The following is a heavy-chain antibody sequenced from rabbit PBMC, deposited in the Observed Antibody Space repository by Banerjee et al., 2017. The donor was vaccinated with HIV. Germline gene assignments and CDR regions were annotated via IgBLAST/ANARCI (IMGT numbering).Heavy chain of an antibody. J-gene: IGHJ4*01. Sequence: QEQLVESGGDLVKPGASLTLTCTASGFSFSSNAMCWVRQAPGKGLEWIACIYAGSGSTYYASWVISRFTVSKTSSTTVTLQMTSLTAADTATYFCAREISTYLDYFNLWGPGTLVTVS. CDR2: IYAGSGST. D-gene: IGHD8-1*01. V-gene: IGHV1S45*01. CDR1: GFSFSSNA. CDR3: AREISTYLDYFNL.